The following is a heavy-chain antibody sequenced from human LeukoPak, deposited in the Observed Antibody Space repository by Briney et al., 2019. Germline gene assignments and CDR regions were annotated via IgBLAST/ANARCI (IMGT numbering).Heavy chain of an antibody. J-gene: IGHJ4*02. CDR2: IYYSGST. Sequence: SETLSLTCIVSGGSISGHFWSWIRRPPGKGLEWIGYIYYSGSTNYNPSLKSRVTISVDTSKNQFSLKLSSVTAADTAVYYCARDRDYGAFDYWGQGTLVTVSS. CDR3: ARDRDYGAFDY. D-gene: IGHD4-17*01. V-gene: IGHV4-59*11. CDR1: GGSISGHF.